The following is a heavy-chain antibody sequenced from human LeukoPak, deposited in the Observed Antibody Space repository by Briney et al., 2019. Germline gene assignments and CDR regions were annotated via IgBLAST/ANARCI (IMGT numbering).Heavy chain of an antibody. CDR2: IKSRNSGETV. CDR3: TTDGSTTLSNTFDY. D-gene: IGHD1-26*01. J-gene: IGHJ4*02. Sequence: PGGSLRLSCAASGFTFSDAWMNWVRLAPGKGLDWVGRIKSRNSGETVDYAAPVKGSFTFSRDDSKTTVYLQMNGLKTEDTAIYYSTTDGSTTLSNTFDYWGQGTLVTVSS. CDR1: GFTFSDAW. V-gene: IGHV3-15*01.